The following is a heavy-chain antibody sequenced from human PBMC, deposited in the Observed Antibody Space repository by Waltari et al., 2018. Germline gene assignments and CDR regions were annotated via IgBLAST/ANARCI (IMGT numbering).Heavy chain of an antibody. Sequence: QVQLVESGGGVVQPGRSLRLSCAASGFTFSGYAMHWVSKAPGKGLEWVAVKSYVGSKKYYADSVRGRFTISRDKSKNTLYLQMNSLRAEDTAVYYCARETSGDAFDIWGQGTMVTVSS. J-gene: IGHJ3*02. CDR3: ARETSGDAFDI. V-gene: IGHV3-30-3*01. CDR2: KSYVGSKK. D-gene: IGHD1-1*01. CDR1: GFTFSGYA.